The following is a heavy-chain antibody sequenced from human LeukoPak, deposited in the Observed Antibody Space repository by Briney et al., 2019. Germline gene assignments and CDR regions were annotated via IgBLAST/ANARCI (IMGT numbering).Heavy chain of an antibody. CDR2: ISTSSSYI. Sequence: GGSLRLSCAASGFTFSSYTMNWVRQAPGKGLEWVSSISTSSSYIYYADSVKGRFTISRDNAMNSPYLQMNGLRAEDTAVYFCARESGQDYWGQGTLVTVSS. D-gene: IGHD3-3*01. CDR1: GFTFSSYT. CDR3: ARESGQDY. J-gene: IGHJ4*02. V-gene: IGHV3-21*01.